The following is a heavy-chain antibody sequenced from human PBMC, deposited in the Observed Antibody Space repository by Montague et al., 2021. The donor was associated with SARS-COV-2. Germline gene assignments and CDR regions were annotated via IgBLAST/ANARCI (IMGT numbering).Heavy chain of an antibody. V-gene: IGHV4-39*01. CDR1: GGSISSSSYH. Sequence: SETLSLTCTVSGGSISSSSYHWGWIRQPPGKGLEWIGSTYYSGSTYYNPSLKSRVTISVDTSKNQFSLKLSSVTAADTAVYYCARQEPIVVVVAAARGWFDPWGQGTLVTVSS. CDR3: ARQEPIVVVVAAARGWFDP. D-gene: IGHD2-15*01. CDR2: TYYSGST. J-gene: IGHJ5*02.